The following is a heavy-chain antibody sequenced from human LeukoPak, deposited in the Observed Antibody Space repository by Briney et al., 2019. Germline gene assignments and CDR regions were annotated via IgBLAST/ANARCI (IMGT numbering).Heavy chain of an antibody. Sequence: ASVKVSCQALGYTFTDHYFHWLRQAPGQGLEWMGWISTHNGNTNYAQKFQGRVTMTTDTSTSTAYMELRSLRSDDTAVYYCARGASYVILTGYSYFDYWGQGTLVTVSS. CDR3: ARGASYVILTGYSYFDY. J-gene: IGHJ4*02. V-gene: IGHV1-18*04. D-gene: IGHD3-9*01. CDR2: ISTHNGNT. CDR1: GYTFTDHY.